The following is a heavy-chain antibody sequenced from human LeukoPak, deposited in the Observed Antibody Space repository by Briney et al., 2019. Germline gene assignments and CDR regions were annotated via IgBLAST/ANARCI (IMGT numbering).Heavy chain of an antibody. D-gene: IGHD3-10*01. V-gene: IGHV4-4*07. CDR3: ARDSTMVRGVITKKYYYYGMDV. CDR1: GGSISSYY. Sequence: SETLSLTCTVSGGSISSYYWSWIRQPAGKGLEWIGRIYTSGSTNYNPSLKSRVTMSVDTSKNQFSLKLSSVTAADTAVYYCARDSTMVRGVITKKYYYYGMDVWGQGTTVTASS. CDR2: IYTSGST. J-gene: IGHJ6*01.